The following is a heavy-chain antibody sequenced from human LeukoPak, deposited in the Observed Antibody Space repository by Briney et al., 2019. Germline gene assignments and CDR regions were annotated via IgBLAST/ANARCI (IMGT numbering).Heavy chain of an antibody. CDR3: ARHDNDDDFDY. D-gene: IGHD3-16*01. CDR1: GYTFTRYA. V-gene: IGHV7-4-1*02. Sequence: ASVKVSCTASGYTFTRYAINWLRQAPGQGLEWMGWINMYTANPAYAQGFTERFVFSLDTSVTTAYLQISNLKTEDTAVYYCARHDNDDDFDYWGQGTLVTVSS. CDR2: INMYTANP. J-gene: IGHJ4*02.